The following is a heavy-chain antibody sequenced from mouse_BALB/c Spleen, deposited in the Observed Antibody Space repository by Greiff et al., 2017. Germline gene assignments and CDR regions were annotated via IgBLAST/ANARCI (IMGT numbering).Heavy chain of an antibody. CDR2: ISSGGST. J-gene: IGHJ3*01. CDR3: AREKDPY. V-gene: IGHV5-6-5*01. CDR1: GFTFSIYA. Sequence: VKLVESGGGLVKFGGSLPLSCAASGFTFSIYAMSWVRQTPEKRLEWVASISSGGSTYYPDSVKGRFTISRDNARNILYLQMSSLRSEDTAMYYCAREKDPYWGQGTLGTVTA.